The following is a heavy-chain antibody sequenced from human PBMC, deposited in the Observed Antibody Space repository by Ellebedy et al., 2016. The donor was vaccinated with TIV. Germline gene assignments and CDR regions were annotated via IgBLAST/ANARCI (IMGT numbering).Heavy chain of an antibody. V-gene: IGHV3-30-3*01. J-gene: IGHJ6*02. CDR2: ISSDGSKR. CDR3: ARSYGNYGPVLVWYHYGMDV. Sequence: PGGSLRLSCVASGFTFNSYAMHWVRQGPGKGLEWVTLISSDGSKRIYADSVKGRFTISRDNTNNTLSLQMNSLRPDDTAIYYCARSYGNYGPVLVWYHYGMDVWGQGTTVTVSS. D-gene: IGHD4-11*01. CDR1: GFTFNSYA.